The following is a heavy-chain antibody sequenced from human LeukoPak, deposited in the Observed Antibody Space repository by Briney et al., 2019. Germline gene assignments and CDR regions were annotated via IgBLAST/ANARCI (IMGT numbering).Heavy chain of an antibody. CDR1: GGSISSFC. J-gene: IGHJ4*02. CDR2: IYYSGST. Sequence: SETLSLTCTVSGGSISSFCWDWIRQPPGKGLEWVGHIYYSGSTNYSPSLRSRATLSAHTPKNQSSLQLTSVTAADTAVYYCARHSYGDYFAYWGQGIVVSVSS. CDR3: ARHSYGDYFAY. D-gene: IGHD3-10*01. V-gene: IGHV4-59*08.